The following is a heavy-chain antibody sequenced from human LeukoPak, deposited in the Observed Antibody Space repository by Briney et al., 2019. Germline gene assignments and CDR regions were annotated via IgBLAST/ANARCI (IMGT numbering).Heavy chain of an antibody. D-gene: IGHD3-10*01. Sequence: PSETLSLTCTVSGGSISSYYWSWIRQPPGKGLEWIRYIYYSGSTNYNPSLKSRVTISVDTSKNQFSLKLSSVTAADTAVYYCARGHGSGSYYKGPVDIWGQGTMVTVSS. CDR3: ARGHGSGSYYKGPVDI. CDR2: IYYSGST. J-gene: IGHJ3*02. V-gene: IGHV4-59*12. CDR1: GGSISSYY.